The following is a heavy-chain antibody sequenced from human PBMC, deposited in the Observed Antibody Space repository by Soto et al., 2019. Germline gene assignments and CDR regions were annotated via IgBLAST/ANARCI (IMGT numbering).Heavy chain of an antibody. V-gene: IGHV3-74*01. CDR3: AREYCSGGSCYWLSAFDI. CDR1: GFTFSSYW. Sequence: HPGGSLRLSCAASGFTFSSYWMHWVRQAPGKGLVWVSRINSDGSSTSYADSVKGRFTISRDNAKNTLYLQMNSLRAEDTAVYYCAREYCSGGSCYWLSAFDIWGQGTMVTVSS. CDR2: INSDGSST. J-gene: IGHJ3*02. D-gene: IGHD2-15*01.